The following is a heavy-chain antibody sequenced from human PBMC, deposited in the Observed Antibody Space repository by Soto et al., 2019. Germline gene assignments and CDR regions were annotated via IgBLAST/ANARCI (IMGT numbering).Heavy chain of an antibody. CDR3: ARTFVYSNSNWFDP. V-gene: IGHV4-31*03. Sequence: SETLSLTCTVSGGSISSGGYYWSWIRQHPGKGLEWIAYIYYSGSTYYNPSLKSRVSMSVDTSKNQFSLKLSSMTAADTAVYYCARTFVYSNSNWFDPWVQGTLVTVSS. CDR2: IYYSGST. D-gene: IGHD6-6*01. J-gene: IGHJ5*02. CDR1: GGSISSGGYY.